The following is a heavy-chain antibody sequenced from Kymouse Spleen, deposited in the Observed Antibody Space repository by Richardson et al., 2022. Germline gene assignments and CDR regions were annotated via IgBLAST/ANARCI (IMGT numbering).Heavy chain of an antibody. CDR1: GFTFSSYG. CDR3: ARGGTIFGVVRDWFDP. D-gene: IGHD3-3*01. Sequence: QVQLVESGGGVVQPGRSLRLSCAASGFTFSSYGMHWVRQAPGKGLEWVAVIWYDGSNKYYADSVKGRFTISRDNSKNTLYLQMNSLRAEDTAVYYCARGGTIFGVVRDWFDPWGQGTLVTVSS. J-gene: IGHJ5*02. CDR2: IWYDGSNK. V-gene: IGHV3-33*01.